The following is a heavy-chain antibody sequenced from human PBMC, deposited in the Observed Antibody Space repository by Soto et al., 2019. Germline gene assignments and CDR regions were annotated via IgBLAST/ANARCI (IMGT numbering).Heavy chain of an antibody. J-gene: IGHJ4*02. CDR2: INQGGIEK. CDR1: GFPFGLIW. D-gene: IGHD2-15*01. CDR3: ARMGYCTDGSCYGLSVDFDY. Sequence: ELQVVESGGGLVQPGGPRGLPGAAFGFPFGLIWLTWAGKPPGKGRGWVANINQGGIEKYYVDSVKGRFTISRDDGKNLLYLQMNSLRAEDTAVYYCARMGYCTDGSCYGLSVDFDYWGRGTLVTVSS. V-gene: IGHV3-7*01.